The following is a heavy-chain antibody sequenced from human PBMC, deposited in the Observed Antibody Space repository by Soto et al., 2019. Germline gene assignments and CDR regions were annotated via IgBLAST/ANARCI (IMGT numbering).Heavy chain of an antibody. CDR1: GFTFSSYW. J-gene: IGHJ4*02. CDR3: ARVWNDGRIDY. CDR2: IKQDGSQK. V-gene: IGHV3-7*01. Sequence: GGSLRLSCAASGFTFSSYWMSWVRQAPGKGLEWVANIKQDGSQKYYVDSVKGRFAISRDNAKNSLYLQLNSLRVEDTAVYYCARVWNDGRIDYWGQGTLVTVS. D-gene: IGHD1-1*01.